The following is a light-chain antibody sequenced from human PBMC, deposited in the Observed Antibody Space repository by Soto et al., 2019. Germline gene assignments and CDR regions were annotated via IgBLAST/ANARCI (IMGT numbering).Light chain of an antibody. Sequence: DVQVTHAPSTLSASVGYRVTITCRASQSISSWLAWYQQKPGKAPKLLIYDASSLESGVPSRFSGSGSGTEFALTISSLQPDDFATYYCQQYNSYWTFGQGTKVDI. J-gene: IGKJ1*01. CDR1: QSISSW. CDR3: QQYNSYWT. CDR2: DAS. V-gene: IGKV1-5*01.